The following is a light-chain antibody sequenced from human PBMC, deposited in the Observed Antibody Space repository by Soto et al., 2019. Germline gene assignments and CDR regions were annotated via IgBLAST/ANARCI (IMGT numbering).Light chain of an antibody. Sequence: EIVLTQSPGTLSLSPGERATLYCRASQSVGSNYLAWYQQKPGQAPRVLIYGASSRATGIPDRFSGSGSGADFTLTISRLEPEDFAVYSCQQYTNSPFTFGPGTKVDIK. J-gene: IGKJ3*01. CDR2: GAS. V-gene: IGKV3-20*01. CDR1: QSVGSNY. CDR3: QQYTNSPFT.